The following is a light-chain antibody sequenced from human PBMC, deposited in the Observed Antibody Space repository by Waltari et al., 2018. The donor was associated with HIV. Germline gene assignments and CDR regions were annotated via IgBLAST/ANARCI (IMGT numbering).Light chain of an antibody. V-gene: IGKV3-11*01. CDR2: DAS. Sequence: NVLTQSPATLSFSPGDTTTLPCRASQSISSYLAWYQQKPGQAPRLLIYDASHRATGIPARFSGSGSGTDFTLTIGPLEPEDFAVYYCQQRDKWPPSYTFGQGTRVEI. CDR1: QSISSY. CDR3: QQRDKWPPSYT. J-gene: IGKJ2*01.